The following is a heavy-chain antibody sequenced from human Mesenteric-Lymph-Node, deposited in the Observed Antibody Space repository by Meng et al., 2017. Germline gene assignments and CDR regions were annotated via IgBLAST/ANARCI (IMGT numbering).Heavy chain of an antibody. Sequence: QVQLQEWGGGLLKSSDTLSLACAVYGGSFSGYYWSWIRQPPGKGLEWIGEINHSGSTNYNPSLKSRVTISVDTSKNQFSLKLNSVTAADTAVYYCASSDYYRSDYWGQGTLVTVSS. D-gene: IGHD3-22*01. J-gene: IGHJ4*02. CDR3: ASSDYYRSDY. CDR1: GGSFSGYY. CDR2: INHSGST. V-gene: IGHV4-34*01.